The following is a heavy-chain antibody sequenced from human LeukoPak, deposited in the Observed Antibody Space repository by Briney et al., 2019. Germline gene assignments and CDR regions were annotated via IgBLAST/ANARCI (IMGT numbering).Heavy chain of an antibody. CDR1: GGSISSSSYY. CDR3: ARGRGLMDDILTGYSHMDV. CDR2: IYYSGST. J-gene: IGHJ6*03. D-gene: IGHD3-9*01. Sequence: ASETLSLTCTVSGGSISSSSYYWGWIRQPPGKGLEWIGSIYYSGSTYYNPSLKSRVTISVDTSKNQFSLKLSSVTAADTAVYYCARGRGLMDDILTGYSHMDVWGKGTTVTISS. V-gene: IGHV4-39*07.